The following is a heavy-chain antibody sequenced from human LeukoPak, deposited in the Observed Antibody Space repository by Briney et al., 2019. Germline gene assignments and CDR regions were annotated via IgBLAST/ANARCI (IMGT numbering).Heavy chain of an antibody. Sequence: GGSLRLSCAAFGFTFSSYWMHWVRQAPGKGLVWVSRINSDGSSTSYADSVKGRFTISRDNAKNTLYLQMNSLRAEDTAVYYCARKGYCGGDCYYYYYYGMDVWGQGTTVTVSS. CDR3: ARKGYCGGDCYYYYYYGMDV. CDR2: INSDGSST. J-gene: IGHJ6*02. V-gene: IGHV3-74*01. CDR1: GFTFSSYW. D-gene: IGHD2-21*02.